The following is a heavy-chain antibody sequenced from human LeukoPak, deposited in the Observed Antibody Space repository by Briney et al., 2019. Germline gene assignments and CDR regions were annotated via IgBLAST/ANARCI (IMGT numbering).Heavy chain of an antibody. CDR1: GGSISSYY. Sequence: PSETLSLNCTVSGGSISSYYWSWIRQPPGKGLEWIGYIYYSGSTNYNPSLNSRVTISVDTSKNQCSLKLSSVTAADTAVYYCARVLKASGYYDSSGYYPIWFDPWGQGTLVTVSS. D-gene: IGHD3-22*01. CDR3: ARVLKASGYYDSSGYYPIWFDP. CDR2: IYYSGST. J-gene: IGHJ5*02. V-gene: IGHV4-59*01.